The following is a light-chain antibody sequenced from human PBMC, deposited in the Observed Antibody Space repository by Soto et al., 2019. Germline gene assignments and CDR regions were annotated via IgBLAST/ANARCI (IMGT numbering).Light chain of an antibody. V-gene: IGKV3-20*01. CDR2: GTS. Sequence: VVSHSAGTLSLTQAERATLSCRASERIYSAYLGWYQQKPGQAPRLLIYGTSSRATGIPDRFSGSGSGTDFTLTISRLEPEDFAVYYCQQYGNSPIPFGQGTRLEI. CDR3: QQYGNSPIP. CDR1: ERIYSAY. J-gene: IGKJ5*01.